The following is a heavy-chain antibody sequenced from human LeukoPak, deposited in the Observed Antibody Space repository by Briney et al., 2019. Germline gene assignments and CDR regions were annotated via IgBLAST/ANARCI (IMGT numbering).Heavy chain of an antibody. CDR3: AREKTAYYYDSSGYSEGAFDI. V-gene: IGHV4-4*07. J-gene: IGHJ3*02. D-gene: IGHD3-22*01. CDR1: GGPISGYY. Sequence: SETLSLTCTVSGGPISGYYWSWIRQPAGRGLEWIGRIYNSENTDYNPSLKSRVTMSIDTSKNQFSLKLSSVTAADTAVYYCAREKTAYYYDSSGYSEGAFDIWGQGTMVTVSS. CDR2: IYNSENT.